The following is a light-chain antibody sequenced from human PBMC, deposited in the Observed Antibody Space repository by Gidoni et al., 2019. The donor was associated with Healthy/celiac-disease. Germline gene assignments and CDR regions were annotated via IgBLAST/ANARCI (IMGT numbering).Light chain of an antibody. CDR1: QGISSY. J-gene: IGKJ4*01. Sequence: AIRITQSPSSLSASTGDRVTITCRASQGISSYLAWYQPKPGKAPKLLIYAASTLQSGVPTMFSGSGSGTDFTITISVLQSEDFASYYCQQYYSYPQTFGGGTKVEIK. CDR2: AAS. CDR3: QQYYSYPQT. V-gene: IGKV1-8*01.